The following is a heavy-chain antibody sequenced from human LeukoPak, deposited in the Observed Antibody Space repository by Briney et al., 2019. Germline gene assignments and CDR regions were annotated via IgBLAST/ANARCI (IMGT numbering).Heavy chain of an antibody. CDR1: GFTFSDHY. CDR2: IKSKTDGGTT. J-gene: IGHJ6*04. Sequence: GGSLRLSCAASGFTFSDHYMDWVRQAPGKGLEWVGRIKSKTDGGTTDYAAPVKGRFTISRDDSKNTLYLQMNSLKTEDTAVYYCTTDVGSSGMDVWGKGTTVTVSS. D-gene: IGHD2-15*01. V-gene: IGHV3-15*01. CDR3: TTDVGSSGMDV.